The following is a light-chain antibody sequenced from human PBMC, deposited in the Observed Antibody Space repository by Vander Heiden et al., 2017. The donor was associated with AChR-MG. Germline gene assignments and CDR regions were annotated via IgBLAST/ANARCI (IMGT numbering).Light chain of an antibody. J-gene: IGLJ2*01. V-gene: IGLV2-14*01. Sequence: QSALTQPASVSGSPGQSITISCTGTSSDVGGSNYVSWYQQHPRKGPKLIIYDVTTRPSGVSNRFSGAKSGNTASLTISGLQAEDEADYYCSSYSSGDTLVVFGGGTKLTVL. CDR3: SSYSSGDTLVV. CDR1: SSDVGGSNY. CDR2: DVT.